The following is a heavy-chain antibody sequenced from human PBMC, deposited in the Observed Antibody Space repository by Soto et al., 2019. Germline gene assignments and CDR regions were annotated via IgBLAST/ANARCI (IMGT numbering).Heavy chain of an antibody. Sequence: QVQLEQSGAEVKKPGSSVKVSCKASGGTFSTSAISWVRQAPGQGLEWMGGIMPVFPTPDYAQKFQGRVTITADESTTTAYLEVSGLRSDDTAVYYCARDKDRLQLGGNYYSNLDVWGQGTTVTVSS. V-gene: IGHV1-69*12. CDR1: GGTFSTSA. D-gene: IGHD5-12*01. CDR2: IMPVFPTP. J-gene: IGHJ6*02. CDR3: ARDKDRLQLGGNYYSNLDV.